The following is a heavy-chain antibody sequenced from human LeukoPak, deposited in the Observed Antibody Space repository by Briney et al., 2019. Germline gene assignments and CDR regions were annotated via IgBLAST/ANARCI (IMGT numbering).Heavy chain of an antibody. D-gene: IGHD1-26*01. CDR2: IKSKTDGGTT. V-gene: IGHV3-15*01. Sequence: GGSLRLSCAASGFTLSNAWMSWVRQAPGKELEWVGRIKSKTDGGTTDYAAPVKGRFTISRDDSKNTLYLQMNSLKTEDTAVHYCATEGLSGSYYWGQGTLVTVSS. CDR1: GFTLSNAW. CDR3: ATEGLSGSYY. J-gene: IGHJ4*02.